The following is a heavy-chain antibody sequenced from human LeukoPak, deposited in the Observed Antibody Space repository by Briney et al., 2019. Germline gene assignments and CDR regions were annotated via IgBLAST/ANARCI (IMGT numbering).Heavy chain of an antibody. CDR1: GFTFSDYY. CDR2: ISSSGNTI. J-gene: IGHJ4*02. Sequence: PGGSLRLSCAASGFTFSDYYMSWIRQAPGKGLEWVSYISSSGNTIYYADSVRGRFTISRDNAKNSLYLQMNSLRAEDSAVYYCARDSLNWNHGIWGQGTLVTVSS. V-gene: IGHV3-11*04. CDR3: ARDSLNWNHGI. D-gene: IGHD1-14*01.